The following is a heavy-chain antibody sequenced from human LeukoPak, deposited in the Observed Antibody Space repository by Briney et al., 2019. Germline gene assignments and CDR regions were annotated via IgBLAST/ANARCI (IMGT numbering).Heavy chain of an antibody. V-gene: IGHV3-7*01. CDR1: GFTFSSYA. Sequence: GGSLRLSCAASGFTFSSYAMSWVRQAPGKGLEWVANIKQDGSEKYYVDSVKGRFTISRDNAKNSLYPQMNSLRAEDTAVYYCARGRSEYYYGSGSSHWGQGTLVTVSS. J-gene: IGHJ4*02. D-gene: IGHD3-10*01. CDR3: ARGRSEYYYGSGSSH. CDR2: IKQDGSEK.